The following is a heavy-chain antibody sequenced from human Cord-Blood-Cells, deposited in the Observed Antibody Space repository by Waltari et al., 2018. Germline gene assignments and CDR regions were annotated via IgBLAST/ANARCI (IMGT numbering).Heavy chain of an antibody. Sequence: QVQLVQSGAEVKKPGASVKVSCKASGYTFTGYSMHWVRQAPGQGLAWVGWINPNSGGTNYAQKFQGRVTMTRDTSISTAYMELSRLRSDDTAVYYCASLYSGSYRNWFDPWGQGTLVTVSS. CDR3: ASLYSGSYRNWFDP. D-gene: IGHD1-26*01. CDR2: INPNSGGT. J-gene: IGHJ5*02. CDR1: GYTFTGYS. V-gene: IGHV1-2*02.